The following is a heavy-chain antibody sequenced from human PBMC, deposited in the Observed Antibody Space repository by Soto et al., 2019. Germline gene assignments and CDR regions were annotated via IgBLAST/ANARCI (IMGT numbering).Heavy chain of an antibody. CDR2: ISYDGSNK. Sequence: QVQLVESGGGVVQPGRSLRLSCAASGFTFSSYAMHWVRQAPGKGLEWVAVISYDGSNKYYADSVKGRFTISRDNSKNTLYLQMNSLRAEDTAVYYCARARCSSTSCPFDYCGQGTLVTVSS. CDR3: ARARCSSTSCPFDY. J-gene: IGHJ4*02. V-gene: IGHV3-30-3*01. D-gene: IGHD2-2*01. CDR1: GFTFSSYA.